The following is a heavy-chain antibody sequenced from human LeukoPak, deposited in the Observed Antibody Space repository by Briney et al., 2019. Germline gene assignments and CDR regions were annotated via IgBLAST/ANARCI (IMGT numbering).Heavy chain of an antibody. CDR1: GFTFSSSA. D-gene: IGHD1-26*01. CDR3: AKGGKWDVTPFDY. Sequence: GGSLRLSCAASGFTFSSSAMSWVRQAPGKGLEWVSAISNNGGYTYYADSVQGRFTISRDNSKSTLCLQMNSLRAEDTAVYYCAKGGKWDVTPFDYWGQGTLVTVSS. J-gene: IGHJ4*02. CDR2: ISNNGGYT. V-gene: IGHV3-23*01.